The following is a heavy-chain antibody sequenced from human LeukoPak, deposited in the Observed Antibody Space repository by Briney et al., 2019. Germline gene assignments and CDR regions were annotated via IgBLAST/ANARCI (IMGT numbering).Heavy chain of an antibody. D-gene: IGHD3-10*01. CDR2: IYCSGST. J-gene: IGHJ5*02. V-gene: IGHV4-39*07. Sequence: SETLSLTCTVSGGSISSSSYYWGWIRQPPGKGLEWIGSIYCSGSTYYNPSLKSRVTISVDTSKNQFSLKLSSVTAADTAVYYCARGYGSGSYYSNNWFDPWGQGTLVTVSS. CDR3: ARGYGSGSYYSNNWFDP. CDR1: GGSISSSSYY.